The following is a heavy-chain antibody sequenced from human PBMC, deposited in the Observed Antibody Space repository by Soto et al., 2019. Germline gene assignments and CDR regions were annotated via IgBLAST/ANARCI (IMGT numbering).Heavy chain of an antibody. J-gene: IGHJ4*02. CDR3: ARGYCSSTSCYTGGY. CDR2: IWYDGSNK. V-gene: IGHV3-33*01. D-gene: IGHD2-2*02. Sequence: QVQLVESGGGVVQPGRSLRLSCAASGFTFSSYGMHWVRQAPGKGLEWVAVIWYDGSNKYYADSVKGRFTISRDNSKNTLYLQMNSLRAEDTAVYYCARGYCSSTSCYTGGYWGQGTLVTVSS. CDR1: GFTFSSYG.